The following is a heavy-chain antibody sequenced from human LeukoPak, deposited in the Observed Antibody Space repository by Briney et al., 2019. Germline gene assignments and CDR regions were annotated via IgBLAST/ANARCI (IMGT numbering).Heavy chain of an antibody. J-gene: IGHJ4*02. Sequence: SETLSLTCTVSGGSISSYYWSWIRQPPGKGLEWIGYIYYSGSTNYNPSLKSRVTISVDTSKNQFSLKLSSVTAADTAVYYCARAGDSSGYYPLPFDYRGQGTLVTVSS. CDR1: GGSISSYY. D-gene: IGHD3-22*01. CDR2: IYYSGST. CDR3: ARAGDSSGYYPLPFDY. V-gene: IGHV4-59*01.